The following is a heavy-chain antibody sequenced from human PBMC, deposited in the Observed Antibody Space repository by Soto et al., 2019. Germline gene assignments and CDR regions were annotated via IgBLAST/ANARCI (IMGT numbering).Heavy chain of an antibody. CDR2: ISTYSGNT. D-gene: IGHD2-2*01. V-gene: IGHV1-18*01. Sequence: ASVKVSCKASGYTFTSYGISWVRQAPGQGLEWMGWISTYSGNTNYAQKLQGRVTMTTDTSTSTAYMELRSLRSDDTAFYYCARPLSLVPDCFDYWGQGTLVTVSS. J-gene: IGHJ4*02. CDR1: GYTFTSYG. CDR3: ARPLSLVPDCFDY.